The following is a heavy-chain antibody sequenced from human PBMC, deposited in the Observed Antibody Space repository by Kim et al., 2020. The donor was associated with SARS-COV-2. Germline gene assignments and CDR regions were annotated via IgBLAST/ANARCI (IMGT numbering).Heavy chain of an antibody. V-gene: IGHV3-49*03. J-gene: IGHJ6*02. D-gene: IGHD1-20*01. CDR1: GFTFGDYA. CDR2: IRSKAYGGTT. CDR3: TSVLAGITGTTSYGMDV. Sequence: GGSLRLSCTASGFTFGDYAMSWFRQAPGKGLEWVGFIRSKAYGGTTEYAASVKGRFTISRDDSKSIAYLQLNSLKTEDTAVYYCTSVLAGITGTTSYGMDVWGQGTTVTVSS.